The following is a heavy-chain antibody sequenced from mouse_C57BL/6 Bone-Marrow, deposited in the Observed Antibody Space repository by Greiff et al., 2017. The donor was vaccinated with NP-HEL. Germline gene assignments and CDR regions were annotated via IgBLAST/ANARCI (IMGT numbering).Heavy chain of an antibody. Sequence: VKLVESGPGLVKPSQSLFLTCSITGFPITSGYYWIWIRQSPGKPLEWMGYITHSGETFYNPSLQSPISITRETSKNQFFLQLNSVTTEDTAMYYCAGDGNLWYFDVWGTGTTVTVSS. D-gene: IGHD2-1*01. J-gene: IGHJ1*03. CDR1: GFPITSGYY. CDR2: ITHSGET. V-gene: IGHV12-3*01. CDR3: AGDGNLWYFDV.